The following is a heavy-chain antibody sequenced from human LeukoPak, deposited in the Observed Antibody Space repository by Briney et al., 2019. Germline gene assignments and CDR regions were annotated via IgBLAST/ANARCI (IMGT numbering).Heavy chain of an antibody. CDR2: INPNSGGT. D-gene: IGHD2-15*01. CDR1: GYTFTGYY. CDR3: ARLYCSGGSCYSAKYYFDY. J-gene: IGHJ4*02. Sequence: ASVKVSCKASGYTFTGYYMHWVRQAPGQGLEWMGWINPNSGGTNYAQKFQGRVTMTRDASISTAYMELSRLRFDDTAVYYCARLYCSGGSCYSAKYYFDYWGQGTLVTVSS. V-gene: IGHV1-2*02.